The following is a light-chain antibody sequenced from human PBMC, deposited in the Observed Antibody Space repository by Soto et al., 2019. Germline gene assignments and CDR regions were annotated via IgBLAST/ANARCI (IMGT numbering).Light chain of an antibody. V-gene: IGKV3-20*01. CDR3: QQFSSYPLT. J-gene: IGKJ4*01. CDR2: DAS. CDR1: QSVGLS. Sequence: VLTRSPSTLSLSPGGRATPFCRASQSVGLSLAWYQQKNGQAPRLLIYDASSRATGIPDRFSGGGYGTDFNLTISRLETEDFAVYYCQQFSSYPLTFGGGTKVDIK.